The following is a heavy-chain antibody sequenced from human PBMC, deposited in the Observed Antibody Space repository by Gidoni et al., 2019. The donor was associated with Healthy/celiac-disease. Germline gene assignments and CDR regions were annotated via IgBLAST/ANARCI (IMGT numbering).Heavy chain of an antibody. CDR3: ANQGYCSGGSCYPYYFDY. V-gene: IGHV3-23*04. CDR2: ISGSGGST. D-gene: IGHD2-15*01. Sequence: EVQLVESGGGLVQPGGSLRLSCAASGFTFSSYAMSWVRQAPGKGLEWVSAISGSGGSTYYADPVKGRFTISRDNSKNTLYLQMNSLRAEDTAVYYCANQGYCSGGSCYPYYFDYWGQGTLVTVSS. CDR1: GFTFSSYA. J-gene: IGHJ4*02.